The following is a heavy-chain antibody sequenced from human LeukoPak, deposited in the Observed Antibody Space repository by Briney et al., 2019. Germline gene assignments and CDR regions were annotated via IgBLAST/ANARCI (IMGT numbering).Heavy chain of an antibody. J-gene: IGHJ6*03. CDR2: IYSGGTT. D-gene: IGHD3-22*01. Sequence: GGSLRLSCAVSGFTVSGNYMSWVRQAPGKGLEWVSLIYSGGTTYYADSVKGRFTISRDNSKNTLYLQMNSLRAEDTAVYYCAKKGFTYYYDSSGYYYASSYYMDAWGKGTTVTISS. CDR1: GFTVSGNY. CDR3: AKKGFTYYYDSSGYYYASSYYMDA. V-gene: IGHV3-53*01.